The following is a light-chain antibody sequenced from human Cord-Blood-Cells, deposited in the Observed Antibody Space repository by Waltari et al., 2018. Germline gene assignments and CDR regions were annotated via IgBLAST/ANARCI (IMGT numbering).Light chain of an antibody. CDR1: QSISSY. J-gene: IGKJ3*01. CDR3: QQSYSTLFT. CDR2: AAS. Sequence: DIQMTQSPSSLSASVGDRVTITCRASQSISSYLNWYQQKPGKAPKLLIEAASSLQSGVPSRFSGSRSGTDCTHTISSLQPEDFATYYCQQSYSTLFTFGPGTKVDIK. V-gene: IGKV1-39*01.